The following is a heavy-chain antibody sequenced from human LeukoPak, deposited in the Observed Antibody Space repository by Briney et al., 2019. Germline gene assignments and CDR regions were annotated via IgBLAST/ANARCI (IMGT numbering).Heavy chain of an antibody. Sequence: ASVPVSFMASGYKFTDYGFSWVRQAPAQGLEGMGWIGSKNGNPNYAQKFWGSLTMATDTSTSRVYMELRRLGSDDTAVYYCARDARHIPAYWGQGTLVTVSS. CDR1: GYKFTDYG. D-gene: IGHD2-21*01. CDR2: IGSKNGNP. V-gene: IGHV1-18*01. CDR3: ARDARHIPAY. J-gene: IGHJ4*02.